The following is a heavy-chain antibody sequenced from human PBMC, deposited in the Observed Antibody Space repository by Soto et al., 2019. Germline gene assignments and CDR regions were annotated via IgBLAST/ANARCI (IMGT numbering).Heavy chain of an antibody. CDR2: IYYSGST. D-gene: IGHD4-17*01. CDR1: GGPISSSSYY. J-gene: IGHJ6*02. Sequence: PSETLSLTCTVSGGPISSSSYYWGWIRQPPGKGLEWIGSIYYSGSTYYNPSLKSRVTISVDTPKNQFSLKLSSVTAADTAVYYCARVYGDRYYYYYYGMDVWGQGTTVTVSS. CDR3: ARVYGDRYYYYYYGMDV. V-gene: IGHV4-39*01.